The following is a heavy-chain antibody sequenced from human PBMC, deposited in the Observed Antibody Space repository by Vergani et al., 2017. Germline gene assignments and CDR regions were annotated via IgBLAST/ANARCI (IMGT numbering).Heavy chain of an antibody. J-gene: IGHJ5*02. CDR2: IYYSGST. CDR1: GGSISSYY. D-gene: IGHD3-10*01. V-gene: IGHV4-59*12. Sequence: QVQLQESGPGLVKPSETLSLTCTVSGGSISSYYWSWIRQPPGKGLEWIGYIYYSGSTNYNPSLKSRVTISVDTSKNQFSLKLSSVTAADTAVYYCARGFLRITMVRGAPGGWFDPWGQGTLVTVSS. CDR3: ARGFLRITMVRGAPGGWFDP.